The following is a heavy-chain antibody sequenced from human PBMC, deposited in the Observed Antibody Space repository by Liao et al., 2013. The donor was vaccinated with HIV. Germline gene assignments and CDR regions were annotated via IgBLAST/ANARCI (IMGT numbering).Heavy chain of an antibody. V-gene: IGHV4-59*01. CDR2: IYYSGST. CDR1: GGSISSYY. D-gene: IGHD2-2*01. Sequence: QVQLQESGPGLVKPSETLSLTCTVSGGSISSYYWSWIRQPPGKGLEWIGYIYYSGSTNYNPSLKSRVTISVDTSKNQFSLKLSSVTAADTAVYYCARGYQLLSDFDYWGQGTLVTVSS. CDR3: ARGYQLLSDFDY. J-gene: IGHJ4*02.